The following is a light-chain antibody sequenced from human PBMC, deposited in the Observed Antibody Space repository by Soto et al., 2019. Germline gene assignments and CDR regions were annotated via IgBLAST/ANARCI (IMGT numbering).Light chain of an antibody. CDR2: DNT. V-gene: IGLV1-40*01. Sequence: QSVLTQPPSVSGAPGQRVTISCTRSRSSAGSVYNVHWYQQRPGTAPKLLIYDNTERPSGVPDRFSGSKSGTSASLAITGLQAEDEADYHCQSYDSGLGGYVMFGGGTKLTVL. CDR3: QSYDSGLGGYVM. CDR1: RSSAGSVYN. J-gene: IGLJ3*02.